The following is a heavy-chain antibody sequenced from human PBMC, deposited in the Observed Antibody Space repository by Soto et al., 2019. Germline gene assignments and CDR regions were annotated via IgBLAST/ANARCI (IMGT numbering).Heavy chain of an antibody. D-gene: IGHD3-10*01. J-gene: IGHJ6*02. V-gene: IGHV5-51*01. CDR3: ASWPYYYGSGSSNYGMDV. CDR2: IYPGDSDT. CDR1: GYSFTSYW. Sequence: GESLKISCKGSGYSFTSYWIGWVRQMPGKGLEWMGIIYPGDSDTRYSPSFQGQVTISADKSISTAYLQWSSLKASDTAMYYCASWPYYYGSGSSNYGMDVWGQGTTVTVSS.